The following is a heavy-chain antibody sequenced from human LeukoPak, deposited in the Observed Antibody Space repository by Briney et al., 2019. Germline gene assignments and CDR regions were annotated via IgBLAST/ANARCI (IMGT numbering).Heavy chain of an antibody. CDR2: INHSGST. D-gene: IGHD2-15*01. CDR1: GGSFSGYY. J-gene: IGHJ3*02. V-gene: IGHV4-34*01. Sequence: SETLSLTCAVYGGSFSGYYWSWIRQPPGKGLEWIGEINHSGSTNYNPSLKSRVTISVDTSKNQFSLKLSSVTAADTAVYYCARGLVVAPFAFDIWGQGTMVTVSS. CDR3: ARGLVVAPFAFDI.